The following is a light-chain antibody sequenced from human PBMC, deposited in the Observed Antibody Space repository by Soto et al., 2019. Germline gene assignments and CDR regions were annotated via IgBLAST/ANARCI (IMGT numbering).Light chain of an antibody. CDR2: DAS. CDR1: QGIKTW. V-gene: IGKV1D-12*01. Sequence: DIQMTQSPSSVSASLGDRVTITCRASQGIKTWLAWYQQKPGKVPKMLIYDASSLQSGVPPRFSGSGSGTDFTLTTDSLQPEDFATYYCQQADSFPVTFGQGTRVEIK. J-gene: IGKJ5*01. CDR3: QQADSFPVT.